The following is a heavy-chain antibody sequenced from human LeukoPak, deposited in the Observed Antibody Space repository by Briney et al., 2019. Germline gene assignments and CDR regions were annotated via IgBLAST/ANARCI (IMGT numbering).Heavy chain of an antibody. CDR1: GFNIKDYT. Sequence: GGSLRLSCGASGFNIKDYTMNWVRQAPGKGLEWVSSISGDSTYRFDADSVRGRFTIYRDNTQNLLSLEMHSLRVEDTAVYYCARDSGKPYYHYYLDAWGTGTTVTVSS. J-gene: IGHJ6*03. CDR3: ARDSGKPYYHYYLDA. D-gene: IGHD1-14*01. V-gene: IGHV3-21*01. CDR2: ISGDSTYR.